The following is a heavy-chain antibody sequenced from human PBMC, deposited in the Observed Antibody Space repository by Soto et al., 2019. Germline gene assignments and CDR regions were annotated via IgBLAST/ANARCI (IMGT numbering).Heavy chain of an antibody. D-gene: IGHD3-9*01. V-gene: IGHV1-2*02. CDR2: INADSGDT. J-gene: IGHJ1*01. CDR1: EHTSTIYY. CDR3: ATRDYDILTGYLHI. Sequence: QAHLVQSGAEVRKHGASVKVSCQALEHTSTIYYIHWVRQARGQGLEWMGWINADSGDTTYAEAFRGRVTFTRDTSTSTFHMDLCRLRLDDTTLYFCATRDYDILTGYLHIWGQGTLITVSS.